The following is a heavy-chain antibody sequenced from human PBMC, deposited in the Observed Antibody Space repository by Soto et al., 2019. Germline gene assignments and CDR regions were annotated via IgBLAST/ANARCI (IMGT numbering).Heavy chain of an antibody. J-gene: IGHJ6*02. CDR2: IRSKANSYAT. V-gene: IGHV3-73*02. CDR3: TRLDPWSTSYAVYYGIDV. D-gene: IGHD2-2*01. Sequence: EVQLVESGGGLVQPGGSLKLSCAASGFTFSGSAMHWVRQASGKGLEWVGRIRSKANSYATAYAASVKGRFTISRDDAKNTAYLQMNSLKTEDTAVYYCTRLDPWSTSYAVYYGIDVWGQGTTVTVS. CDR1: GFTFSGSA.